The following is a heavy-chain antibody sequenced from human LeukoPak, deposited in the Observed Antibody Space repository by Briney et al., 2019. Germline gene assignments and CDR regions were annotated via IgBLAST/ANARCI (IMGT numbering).Heavy chain of an antibody. J-gene: IGHJ4*02. D-gene: IGHD3-10*01. CDR3: ARLEPSMVRGVGFDY. Sequence: PSETLSLTCAVYGGSFRGYYWSWIRRPPGRGREGMGEINHSASTNYNPSLKSRVTISVDTSKNQFSLKLSSVTAADTAVYYCARLEPSMVRGVGFDYWGQGTLVTVSS. CDR1: GGSFRGYY. CDR2: INHSAST. V-gene: IGHV4-34*01.